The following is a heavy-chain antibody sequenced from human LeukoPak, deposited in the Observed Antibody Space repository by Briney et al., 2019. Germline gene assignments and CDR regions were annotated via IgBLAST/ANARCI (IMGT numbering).Heavy chain of an antibody. V-gene: IGHV3-33*01. Sequence: GGSLRLSCAASGFTFSSYGMHWVRQAPGKGLEWVAVIWYDGSNKYYADSVKGRFTISRDNSKNTLYLQMNSLRAEDTAVYYCARDLDILTGYYLNSLGAPWFDPWGQGTLVTVSS. CDR2: IWYDGSNK. J-gene: IGHJ5*02. CDR3: ARDLDILTGYYLNSLGAPWFDP. CDR1: GFTFSSYG. D-gene: IGHD3-9*01.